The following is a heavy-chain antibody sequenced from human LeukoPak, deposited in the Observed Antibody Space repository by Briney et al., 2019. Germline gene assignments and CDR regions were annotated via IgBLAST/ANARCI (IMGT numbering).Heavy chain of an antibody. D-gene: IGHD6-13*01. CDR2: INPNSGGT. V-gene: IGHV1-2*02. J-gene: IGHJ5*02. Sequence: ASVKVSCKASGYTFTGYYMHWVRQSPGQGREWMGWINPNSGGTNYAQKFQGRVTMTRDTSISTAYMELSRLRYHDTAVYHCARVGRGIPGHPWGQGTLVPVSS. CDR1: GYTFTGYY. CDR3: ARVGRGIPGHP.